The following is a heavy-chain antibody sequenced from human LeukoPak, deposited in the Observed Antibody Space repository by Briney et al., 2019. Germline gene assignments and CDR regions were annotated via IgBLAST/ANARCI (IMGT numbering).Heavy chain of an antibody. CDR2: ISGDGGST. CDR3: AKTAMVTLLPDY. D-gene: IGHD5-18*01. V-gene: IGHV3-43*02. CDR1: GYTFDDYA. Sequence: GGSLRLSCAASGYTFDDYAMHWVRQAPGKGREWVSLISGDGGSTYYADSVKGRFTISRDNSKNSLYLQMNSLRTEDTALYYCAKTAMVTLLPDYWGQGTLVTVSS. J-gene: IGHJ4*02.